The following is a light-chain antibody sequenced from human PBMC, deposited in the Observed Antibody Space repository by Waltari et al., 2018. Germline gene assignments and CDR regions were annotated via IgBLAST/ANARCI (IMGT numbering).Light chain of an antibody. CDR3: QQAHSWPLA. CDR2: PAS. J-gene: IGKJ4*01. Sequence: DIQMTQSPSSVSASVGDSVTITCRASQALSGCLAWYQQKPGKAPKLPINPASTLQSGVPSRFSGSGSGTEYTLTISSLLPEDFATYFCQQAHSWPLAFGGGTEV. CDR1: QALSGC. V-gene: IGKV1-12*01.